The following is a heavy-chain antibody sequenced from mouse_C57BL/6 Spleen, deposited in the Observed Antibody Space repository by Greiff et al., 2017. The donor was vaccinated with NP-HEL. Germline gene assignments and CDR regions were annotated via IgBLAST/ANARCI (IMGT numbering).Heavy chain of an antibody. CDR3: ARHSSYGDFDY. CDR1: GYAFSSYW. J-gene: IGHJ2*01. CDR2: IYPGDGDT. D-gene: IGHD1-1*01. Sequence: QVQLQQSGAELVKPGASVKISCKASGYAFSSYWMNWVKQRPGKGLEWIGQIYPGDGDTNYNGKFKGKATLTADKSSSTAYMQLSSLTSEDSAVYFCARHSSYGDFDYWGQGTTLTVSS. V-gene: IGHV1-80*01.